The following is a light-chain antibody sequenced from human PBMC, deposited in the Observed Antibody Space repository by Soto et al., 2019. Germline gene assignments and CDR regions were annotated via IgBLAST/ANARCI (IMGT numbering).Light chain of an antibody. V-gene: IGKV3-15*01. CDR1: QSINAH. CDR2: GAS. Sequence: EVVMTQSPATLSVSPGERVTLSCRASQSINAHLAWYQQKPGQAPRLLIHGASTRATGIPARFSGSVFGTEFILTISCLQSEDFAVYYCQQYNTWLWTFGQGTKVEIQ. CDR3: QQYNTWLWT. J-gene: IGKJ1*01.